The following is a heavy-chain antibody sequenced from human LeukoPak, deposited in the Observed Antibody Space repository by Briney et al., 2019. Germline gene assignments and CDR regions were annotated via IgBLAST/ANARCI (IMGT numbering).Heavy chain of an antibody. CDR2: ISYDGSNK. J-gene: IGHJ4*02. V-gene: IGHV3-30*04. Sequence: GGSLRLSCAASGFTFSSYAMHWVRQAPGKGLEWVAVISYDGSNKYYTDSVEGRLTISRDNSKDTLFLQMNSLRAEDTAVYYCAREGPRGNSQFDYWGQGTLVTVST. D-gene: IGHD2/OR15-2a*01. CDR1: GFTFSSYA. CDR3: AREGPRGNSQFDY.